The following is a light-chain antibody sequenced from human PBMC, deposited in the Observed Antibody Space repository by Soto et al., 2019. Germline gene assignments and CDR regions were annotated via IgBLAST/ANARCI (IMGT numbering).Light chain of an antibody. V-gene: IGKV1-39*01. CDR1: QSVSRY. CDR2: GTF. CDR3: QQSRGTVLT. Sequence: DIQMTQSPSSLSAFVGDRVTITCRASQSVSRYLNWYQQKPGKAPKLLIYGTFNLQRGVPTRFSGSGSGTDFTLTISGLQVEDVATYYCQQSRGTVLTLGGGTKVDIK. J-gene: IGKJ4*01.